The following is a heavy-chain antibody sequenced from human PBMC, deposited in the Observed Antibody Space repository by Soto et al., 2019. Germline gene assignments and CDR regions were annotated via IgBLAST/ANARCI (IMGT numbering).Heavy chain of an antibody. Sequence: SETLSLTCTVSGGSISSGGYYWSWIRQHPGKGLEWIGYIYYSGSTYYNPSLKSRVTISVDTSKNQFSLKLSSVTAADTAVYYCASIPDYIAAAGRGDYWGQGTLVTVSS. D-gene: IGHD6-25*01. CDR1: GGSISSGGYY. V-gene: IGHV4-31*03. CDR2: IYYSGST. CDR3: ASIPDYIAAAGRGDY. J-gene: IGHJ4*02.